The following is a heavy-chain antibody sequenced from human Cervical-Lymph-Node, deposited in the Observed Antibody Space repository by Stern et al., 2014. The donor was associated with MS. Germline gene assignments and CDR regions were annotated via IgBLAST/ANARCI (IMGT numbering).Heavy chain of an antibody. CDR1: GITLGDYG. J-gene: IGHJ4*02. CDR2: IRSKTYGGTS. Sequence: EVQLVESGGGLVQPGRSLRLSCTASGITLGDYGMSWFRQAPRKGMDWVGFIRSKTYGGTSEYAASVKARFTISRDDSKSIVYLQMNSLKTEDTGLYYCVRDTGSFDYWGQGTLVTVSS. CDR3: VRDTGSFDY. D-gene: IGHD6-6*01. V-gene: IGHV3-49*03.